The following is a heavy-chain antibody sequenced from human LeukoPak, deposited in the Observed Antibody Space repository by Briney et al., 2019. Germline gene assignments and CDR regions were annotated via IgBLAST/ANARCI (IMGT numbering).Heavy chain of an antibody. CDR2: ISASGGST. J-gene: IGHJ4*02. Sequence: PGGSLRLSCAASGFTFSSYAMSWVRQAPGKGLEWVSAISASGGSTYYADSVKGRFSISRDNSKNTLYLQMNSLRAEDTAVYYCAKSVQLLWFGESSPGYWGQGTLVTVSS. CDR1: GFTFSSYA. CDR3: AKSVQLLWFGESSPGY. D-gene: IGHD3-10*01. V-gene: IGHV3-23*01.